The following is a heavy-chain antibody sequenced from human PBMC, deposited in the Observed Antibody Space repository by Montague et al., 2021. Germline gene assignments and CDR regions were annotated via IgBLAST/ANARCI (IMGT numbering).Heavy chain of an antibody. V-gene: IGHV4-34*01. J-gene: IGHJ4*02. CDR2: VRHIGST. Sequence: SETLSLTCSVSGDSITGYYWSWIRLPPGKGLEWIGEVRHIGSTNYNPSLKSRVTMSVDKSKNQFSLKLRSVTAADTAVYYCASDRGPFDYWGQGAVVTASS. CDR3: ASDRGPFDY. D-gene: IGHD3-10*01. CDR1: GDSITGYY.